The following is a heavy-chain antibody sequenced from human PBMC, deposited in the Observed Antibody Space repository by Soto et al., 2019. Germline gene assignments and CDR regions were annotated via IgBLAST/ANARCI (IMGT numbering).Heavy chain of an antibody. V-gene: IGHV4-38-2*01. CDR2: VYHGGSS. J-gene: IGHJ6*02. Sequence: SEPLSRTCAVSGYLISSGNYWGWIRQPPGKGLEWIGSVYHGGSSLYNPSLKSRVIMSVDTSKNQFSLRLTSVTAADTAVYYCARALQNGHDNSGYVNYYYGMDVWGQGTTVTVSS. CDR1: GYLISSGNY. D-gene: IGHD3-22*01. CDR3: ARALQNGHDNSGYVNYYYGMDV.